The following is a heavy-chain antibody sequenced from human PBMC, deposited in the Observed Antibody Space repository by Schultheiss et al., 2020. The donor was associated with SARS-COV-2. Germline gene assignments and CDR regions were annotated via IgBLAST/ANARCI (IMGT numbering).Heavy chain of an antibody. V-gene: IGHV5-51*01. D-gene: IGHD6-13*01. Sequence: GGSLRLSCKGSGYSFTSYWIGWVRQMPGKGLEWMGIIYPGDSDTRYSPSFQGQVTISADKSISTAYLQWSSLKASDTAMYYCARAIAAAGTVYYYYYGMDVWGQGTTVTVSS. J-gene: IGHJ6*02. CDR2: IYPGDSDT. CDR1: GYSFTSYW. CDR3: ARAIAAAGTVYYYYYGMDV.